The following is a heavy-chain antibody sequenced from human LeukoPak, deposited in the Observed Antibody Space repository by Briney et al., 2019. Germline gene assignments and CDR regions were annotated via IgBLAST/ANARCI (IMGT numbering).Heavy chain of an antibody. D-gene: IGHD4-17*01. CDR1: GLTVLSKH. CDR3: ARLNFGDDY. J-gene: IGHJ4*02. Sequence: PGGSLSPSCAASGLTVLSKHMNWDRQAPGEGLEWVSGIYSGGDSYYADSLKGRFIISRDISKKTVFLQMNSLRDEDTAVYDCARLNFGDDYWGQGALVTVSS. V-gene: IGHV3-53*01. CDR2: IYSGGDS.